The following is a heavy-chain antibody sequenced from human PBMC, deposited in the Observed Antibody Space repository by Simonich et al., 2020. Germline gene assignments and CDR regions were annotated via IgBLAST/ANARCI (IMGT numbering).Heavy chain of an antibody. Sequence: QVQLQESGPGLVKPSETLSLTCAVSGYSISGGYYWGWIRQPPGKGLEWIGSIYHSGSTYYNPSLKSRVTISVDTSKNQFSLKLSSVTAADTAVYYCANNKGWDWGQGTLVTVSS. CDR2: IYHSGST. CDR1: GYSISGGYY. J-gene: IGHJ4*02. CDR3: ANNKGWD. D-gene: IGHD1-26*01. V-gene: IGHV4-38-2*01.